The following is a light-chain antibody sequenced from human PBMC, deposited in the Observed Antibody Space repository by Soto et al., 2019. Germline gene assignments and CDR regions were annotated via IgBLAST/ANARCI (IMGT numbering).Light chain of an antibody. Sequence: IQMTQSPSSLSASVGDRVTMTCRASKGIRNDLGWYQQKPGKAPKVVIYDASSLESGVPSRFSGSGSGTEFTLAISSLQPDDFATYYCLQHNSYPPTFGQGTKVDIK. V-gene: IGKV1-17*01. CDR1: KGIRND. CDR3: LQHNSYPPT. CDR2: DAS. J-gene: IGKJ1*01.